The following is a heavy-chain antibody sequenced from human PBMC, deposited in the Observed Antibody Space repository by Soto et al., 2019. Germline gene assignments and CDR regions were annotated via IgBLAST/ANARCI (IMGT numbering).Heavy chain of an antibody. CDR3: AREVLSPDFYFHGMDV. J-gene: IGHJ6*02. Sequence: QGQLVQSGAEVKKPGASVKVSCKASGYTFTSYGISWVRQAPGQGLEWMGGISAKKGNTKYAQKFQGRVTMTTDTSTSTAYMELRSLRSDDTAVYYCAREVLSPDFYFHGMDVWGQGTTVTVSS. CDR1: GYTFTSYG. D-gene: IGHD1-1*01. V-gene: IGHV1-18*04. CDR2: ISAKKGNT.